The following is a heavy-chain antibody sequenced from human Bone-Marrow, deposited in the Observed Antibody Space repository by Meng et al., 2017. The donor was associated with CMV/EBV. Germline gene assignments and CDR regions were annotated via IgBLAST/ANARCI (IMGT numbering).Heavy chain of an antibody. D-gene: IGHD6-6*01. V-gene: IGHV4-59*01. CDR1: GFTFSDYY. Sequence: ESLKISCAASGFTFSDYYMSWIRQAPGKGLEWIGYIYYSGSTNYNPSLKSRVTISVDTSKNQFSLKLSSVTAADTAVYYCARRSYSSSSDWFDPWGQGTLVTVSS. CDR3: ARRSYSSSSDWFDP. CDR2: IYYSGST. J-gene: IGHJ5*02.